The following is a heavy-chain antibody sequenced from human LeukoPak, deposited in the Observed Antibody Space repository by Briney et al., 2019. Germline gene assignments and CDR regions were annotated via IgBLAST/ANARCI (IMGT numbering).Heavy chain of an antibody. Sequence: GASVKVSCKASGGTFSSYAISWVRQAPGQGLECMGRIIPIFGTANYAQKFQGRVTITTDESTSTAYMELSSLRSEDTAVYYCARDHGYGGYAEITYYFDYWGQGTLVTVSS. CDR2: IIPIFGTA. CDR1: GGTFSSYA. D-gene: IGHD5-12*01. J-gene: IGHJ4*02. V-gene: IGHV1-69*05. CDR3: ARDHGYGGYAEITYYFDY.